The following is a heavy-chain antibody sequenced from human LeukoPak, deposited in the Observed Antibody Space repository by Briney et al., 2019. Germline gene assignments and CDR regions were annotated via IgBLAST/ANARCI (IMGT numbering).Heavy chain of an antibody. Sequence: PGGSLRLSCAASGFTFSSYSMNWVRQAPGKGLEWVSSISSSSSYIYYADSVKGRFTISRDNSKNTLYLQMNSLRAEDTAVYYCAKDRRAMVYTMGKYGMDVWGQGTTVIVSS. CDR1: GFTFSSYS. CDR3: AKDRRAMVYTMGKYGMDV. CDR2: ISSSSSYI. J-gene: IGHJ6*02. D-gene: IGHD2-8*01. V-gene: IGHV3-21*01.